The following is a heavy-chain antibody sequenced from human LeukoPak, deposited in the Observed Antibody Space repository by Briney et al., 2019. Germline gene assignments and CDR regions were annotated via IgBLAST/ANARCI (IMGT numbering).Heavy chain of an antibody. D-gene: IGHD1-1*01. CDR3: TKRGYDWHGGHYFDY. Sequence: GGSLRLSCAASGFTFSSYALSWVRQAPGKGLEWVSAISGSGGSTYYADSVKGRFTISRDNSKITLYLQMNSLRAEDTAVYYCTKRGYDWHGGHYFDYWGQGTLVTVSS. V-gene: IGHV3-23*01. CDR1: GFTFSSYA. CDR2: ISGSGGST. J-gene: IGHJ4*02.